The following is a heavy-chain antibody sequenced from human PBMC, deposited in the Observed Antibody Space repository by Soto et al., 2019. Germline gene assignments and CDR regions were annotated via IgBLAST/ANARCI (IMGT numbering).Heavy chain of an antibody. J-gene: IGHJ1*01. D-gene: IGHD3-9*01. CDR1: EFTFSSYA. CDR2: ISGTGRVT. CDR3: AKDVHYDIVTGIEYFHH. V-gene: IGHV3-23*01. Sequence: EVQLLESGGGSVQPGGSLKLSCAASEFTFSSYAMSWVRQAPGKGLEWVSGISGTGRVTNYAESVKGRFTISRDNPKNTLYLQMNSLRAEDTAVYYCAKDVHYDIVTGIEYFHHWGQGTLVTVSS.